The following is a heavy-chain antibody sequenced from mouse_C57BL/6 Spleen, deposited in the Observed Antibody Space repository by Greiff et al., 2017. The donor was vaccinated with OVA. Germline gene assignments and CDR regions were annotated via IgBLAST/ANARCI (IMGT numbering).Heavy chain of an antibody. CDR3: ARPYYYGSSLYWYFDV. V-gene: IGHV1-55*01. CDR2: IYPGSGST. CDR1: GYTFTSYW. D-gene: IGHD1-1*01. Sequence: VQLQQPGAELVKPGASVKMSCKASGYTFTSYWITWVKQRPGQGLEWIGDIYPGSGSTNYNEKFKSKATLTVGTSSSTAYMQLRSLTSEDSAVYYCARPYYYGSSLYWYFDVWGKGTTVTVSS. J-gene: IGHJ1*03.